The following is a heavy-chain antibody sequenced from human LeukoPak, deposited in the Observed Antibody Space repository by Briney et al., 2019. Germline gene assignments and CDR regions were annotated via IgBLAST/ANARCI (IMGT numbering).Heavy chain of an antibody. J-gene: IGHJ3*02. Sequence: PGGSLRLSCAASAFTFNTYWMHWVRQVPGRGLEWVSRINGDESSTNYADSVKGRFTISRDNSKNALYLQMNSLRADDTAVYYCAKDTTMVPPLDAFDIWGQGTMVTVSS. V-gene: IGHV3-74*01. CDR1: AFTFNTYW. CDR3: AKDTTMVPPLDAFDI. D-gene: IGHD5-18*01. CDR2: INGDESST.